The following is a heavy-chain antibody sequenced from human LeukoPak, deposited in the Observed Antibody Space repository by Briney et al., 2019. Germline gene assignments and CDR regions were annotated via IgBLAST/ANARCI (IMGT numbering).Heavy chain of an antibody. CDR2: VFTSGRT. CDR1: GASISSYSC. J-gene: IGHJ5*02. CDR3: VGDDTGFDL. V-gene: IGHV4-4*07. Sequence: SETLSLTCAVSGASISSYSCWSWIRQPAGKGLEWIGRVFTSGRTDYNPSLRSRVTMSLDTSKNQFSLKLNSVAAADTAVYYCVGDDTGFDLWGQGTLVTVSS.